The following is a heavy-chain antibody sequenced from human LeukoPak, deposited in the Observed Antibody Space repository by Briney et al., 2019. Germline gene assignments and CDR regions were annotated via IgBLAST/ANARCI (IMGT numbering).Heavy chain of an antibody. CDR2: IIPIFGTA. V-gene: IGHV1-69*05. Sequence: SVKVSCKASGGTFSSYAISWVRQAPGHGLEWMGGIIPIFGTANYAQKFQGRVTITTDESTSTAYMELSSLRSEDTAVYYCARLSHYDILTGYSDYWGQGTLVTVSS. CDR3: ARLSHYDILTGYSDY. D-gene: IGHD3-9*01. J-gene: IGHJ4*02. CDR1: GGTFSSYA.